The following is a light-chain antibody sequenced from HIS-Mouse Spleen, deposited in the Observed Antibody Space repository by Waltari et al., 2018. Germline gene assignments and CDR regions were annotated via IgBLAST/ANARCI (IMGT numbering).Light chain of an antibody. V-gene: IGKV2-28*01. CDR3: MQALQTPFT. Sequence: DIVMTQSHLSLPVTPGEPASSPCRSSPSLLHSNGYTYLDWYLQMPGQSPQLLIYLGSNRASGVPDRFSGSGSGTDFTLKISRVEAEDVGVYYCMQALQTPFTFGPGTKVDIK. CDR1: PSLLHSNGYTY. J-gene: IGKJ3*01. CDR2: LGS.